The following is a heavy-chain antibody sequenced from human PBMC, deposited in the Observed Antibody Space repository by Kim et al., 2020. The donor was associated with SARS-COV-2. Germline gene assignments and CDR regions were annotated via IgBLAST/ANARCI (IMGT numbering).Heavy chain of an antibody. Sequence: YSPSFQGQVTISADKSISTAYLQWSSLKASDTAMYYCAGGGFGGYFDCLDYWGQGTLVTVSS. D-gene: IGHD3-9*01. V-gene: IGHV5-51*01. CDR3: AGGGFGGYFDCLDY. J-gene: IGHJ4*02.